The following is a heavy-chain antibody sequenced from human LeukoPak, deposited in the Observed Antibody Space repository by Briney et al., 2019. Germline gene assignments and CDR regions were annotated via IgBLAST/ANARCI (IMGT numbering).Heavy chain of an antibody. D-gene: IGHD6-13*01. CDR1: GGSISSYY. J-gene: IGHJ4*02. Sequence: SETLSLTCTVSGGSISSYYWSWIRQRPGKGLEWIGYIYYSGSTNYNPSLKSRVTISVDTSKNQFSLKLSSVTAADTAVYYCARSRRLAAAGTLIDYWGQGTLVTVSS. V-gene: IGHV4-59*01. CDR3: ARSRRLAAAGTLIDY. CDR2: IYYSGST.